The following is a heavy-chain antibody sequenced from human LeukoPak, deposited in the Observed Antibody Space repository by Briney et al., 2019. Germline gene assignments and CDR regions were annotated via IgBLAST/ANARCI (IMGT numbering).Heavy chain of an antibody. CDR2: IYYDGSSK. J-gene: IGHJ6*03. Sequence: PGGSLRLSCAASGFTLSGYGMHWVRQAPGKGLEWVAIIYYDGSSKYYADSVKGRFTISRDNSKNTLYLQMNSLRGEDTAVYYCAKEWLRYYYYMDVWGKGTTVTVSS. V-gene: IGHV3-30*18. CDR3: AKEWLRYYYYMDV. D-gene: IGHD5-24*01. CDR1: GFTLSGYG.